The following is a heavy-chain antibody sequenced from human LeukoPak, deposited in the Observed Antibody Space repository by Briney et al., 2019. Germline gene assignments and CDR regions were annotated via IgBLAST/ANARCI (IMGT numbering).Heavy chain of an antibody. V-gene: IGHV3-15*01. CDR3: TTDDYYYGMDV. Sequence: GGSLRLSCAASGLTFSNAWMSWVRQAPWKGLEWVGRIKSKTDGGTTDYAAPVKGRFTISRDDSKNTLYLQMNSLKTEDTAVYYCTTDDYYYGMDVWGQGTTVTVSS. CDR2: IKSKTDGGTT. J-gene: IGHJ6*02. CDR1: GLTFSNAW.